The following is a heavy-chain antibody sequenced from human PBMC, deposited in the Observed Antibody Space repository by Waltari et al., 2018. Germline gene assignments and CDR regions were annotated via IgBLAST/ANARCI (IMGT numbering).Heavy chain of an antibody. Sequence: QVQLQESGPGLVKPSETLSLTCAVSVSSISSGYHWGWRRQPPGKGLEWIGSIYHSGSTYYNPSLKSRVTISVDTSKNQFSLKLSSVTAADTAVYYCARQTAAAGPFDYWGQGTLVTVSS. CDR3: ARQTAAAGPFDY. CDR1: VSSISSGYH. D-gene: IGHD6-13*01. V-gene: IGHV4-38-2*01. CDR2: IYHSGST. J-gene: IGHJ4*02.